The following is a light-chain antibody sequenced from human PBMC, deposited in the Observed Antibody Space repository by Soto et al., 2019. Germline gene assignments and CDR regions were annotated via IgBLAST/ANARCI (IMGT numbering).Light chain of an antibody. V-gene: IGLV2-14*01. Sequence: QSALTQPASVSGSPGQSITLSCTGTTTDVGGYIYVSWYQQHPGKAPKLLIYEVTNRPSGVSDRFSGSRSGNTASLTISGLQTEDEAEYYCSSYTSSSRIVFGGGTTLTVL. CDR1: TTDVGGYIY. CDR2: EVT. CDR3: SSYTSSSRIV. J-gene: IGLJ2*01.